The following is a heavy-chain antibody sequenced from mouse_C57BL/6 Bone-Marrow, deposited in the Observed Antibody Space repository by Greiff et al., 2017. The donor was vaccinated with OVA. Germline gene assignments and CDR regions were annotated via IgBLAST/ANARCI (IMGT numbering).Heavy chain of an antibody. Sequence: EVKLMESGGGLVKPGGSLKLSCAASGFTFSDYGMHWVRQAPEKGLEWVAYISSGSSTIYYADTVTGRFTISRDNAKNTLFLQMTSLRSEDTAMYYCARGGGYPYFDVWGTGTTVTVSS. V-gene: IGHV5-17*01. J-gene: IGHJ1*03. CDR1: GFTFSDYG. CDR2: ISSGSSTI. D-gene: IGHD2-2*01. CDR3: ARGGGYPYFDV.